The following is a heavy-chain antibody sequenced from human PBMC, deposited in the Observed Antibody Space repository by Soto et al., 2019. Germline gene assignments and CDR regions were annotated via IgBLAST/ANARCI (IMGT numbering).Heavy chain of an antibody. J-gene: IGHJ6*02. CDR1: GYTFTSYC. CDR2: INPSGGST. CDR3: ARGKLMVYATEYYYYYYGMDV. D-gene: IGHD2-8*01. Sequence: ASVKVSCKASGYTFTSYCMHWVRQAPGQGLEWMGIINPSGGSTSYAQKFQGRVTMTRDTSTSTVYMELSSLRSEDTAVYYCARGKLMVYATEYYYYYYGMDVWGQGTTVTVSS. V-gene: IGHV1-46*01.